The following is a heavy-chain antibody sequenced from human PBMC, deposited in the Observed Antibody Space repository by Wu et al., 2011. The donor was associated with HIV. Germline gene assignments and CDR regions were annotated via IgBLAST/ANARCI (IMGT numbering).Heavy chain of an antibody. V-gene: IGHV1-18*01. Sequence: QVQLVQPGAEVKKPGASVKVSCKASGYTFNSYGFSWVRQAPGQGLEWMGWISAYNGNTNYAQKFQGRVTMTIDRSTSTAYMELSSLRSEDTAVYYCARGLYGPTSRGYGMDVWGQGTTFTVSS. CDR3: ARGLYGPTSRGYGMDV. D-gene: IGHD2/OR15-2a*01. CDR1: GYTFNSYG. CDR2: ISAYNGNT. J-gene: IGHJ6*02.